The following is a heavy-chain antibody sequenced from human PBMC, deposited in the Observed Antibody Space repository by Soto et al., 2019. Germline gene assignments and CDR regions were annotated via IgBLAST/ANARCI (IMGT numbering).Heavy chain of an antibody. V-gene: IGHV1-3*01. J-gene: IGHJ3*02. CDR2: INAGNGNT. CDR3: AREGYALNDAFDI. CDR1: GYTFTSYA. Sequence: ASVKVSCEASGYTFTSYAMHCVRQAPGQRLEWMGWINAGNGNTKYSQKFQGRVTITRDTSASTAYMELSSLRSEDTAVYYCAREGYALNDAFDIWGQGTMVTVS. D-gene: IGHD1-1*01.